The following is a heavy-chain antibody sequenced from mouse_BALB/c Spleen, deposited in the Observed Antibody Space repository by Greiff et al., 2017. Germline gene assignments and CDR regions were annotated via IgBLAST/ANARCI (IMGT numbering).Heavy chain of an antibody. CDR3: ARLDGNYVYYFDY. J-gene: IGHJ2*01. Sequence: EVQLQQSGAELVKPGASVKLSCTASGFNIKDTYMHWVKQRPEQGLEWIGRIDPANGNTKYDPKFQGKATITADTSSNTAYLQLSSLTSEDTAVYYCARLDGNYVYYFDYWGQGTTLTVSS. D-gene: IGHD2-1*01. V-gene: IGHV14-3*02. CDR2: IDPANGNT. CDR1: GFNIKDTY.